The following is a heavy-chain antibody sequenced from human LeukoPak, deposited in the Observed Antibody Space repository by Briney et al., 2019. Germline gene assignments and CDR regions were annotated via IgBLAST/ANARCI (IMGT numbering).Heavy chain of an antibody. CDR2: ISSSSSYI. V-gene: IGHV3-21*01. CDR1: GFTFSSYS. Sequence: PGGSLRLSCAASGFTFSSYSMNRVRQAPGKGLEWVSSISSSSSYIYYADSVKGRFTISSDNAKNSLYLQMNSLRAEDTAVYYCARGSGSGWFFWGQGTLVTVSS. CDR3: ARGSGSGWFF. J-gene: IGHJ4*02. D-gene: IGHD6-19*01.